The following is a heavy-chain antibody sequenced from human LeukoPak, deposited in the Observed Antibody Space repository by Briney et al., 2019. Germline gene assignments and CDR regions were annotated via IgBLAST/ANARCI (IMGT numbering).Heavy chain of an antibody. CDR2: ISYDGSNK. J-gene: IGHJ4*02. CDR1: GFTFSSYG. CDR3: AKDPRGYSYGYGQITGDYFDY. V-gene: IGHV3-30*18. Sequence: GGSLRLSCAASGFTFSSYGMHWVRQAPGKGLEWVAVISYDGSNKYYADSVKGRFTISRDNSKNTLYLQMNSLRAEDTAVYYCAKDPRGYSYGYGQITGDYFDYWGQGTLVTVSS. D-gene: IGHD5-18*01.